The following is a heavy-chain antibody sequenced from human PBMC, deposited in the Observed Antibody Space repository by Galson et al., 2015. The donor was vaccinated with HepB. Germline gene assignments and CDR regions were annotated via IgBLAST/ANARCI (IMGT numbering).Heavy chain of an antibody. CDR3: VRENGDPYFDY. CDR1: GFTFTTYW. CDR2: INTYGSST. Sequence: SLRLSCAASGFTFTTYWMHWVRQAPGKGLVWVSRINTYGSSTSYADSVKGRFTISRDNAKNTLYLQMNSLRAEDTAVYYCVRENGDPYFDYWGQGTVVTVSS. J-gene: IGHJ4*02. D-gene: IGHD4-17*01. V-gene: IGHV3-74*01.